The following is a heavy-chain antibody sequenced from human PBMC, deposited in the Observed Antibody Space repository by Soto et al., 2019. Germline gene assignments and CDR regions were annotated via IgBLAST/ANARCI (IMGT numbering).Heavy chain of an antibody. CDR2: IYSDGST. CDR1: GFTVSSNY. V-gene: IGHV3-66*01. Sequence: GGSLRLSCAASGFTVSSNYMSWVRQAPGKGLEWVSIIYSDGSTYYADSVKGRFTISRDNSKNTLYLQMNSLRADDTAVYYCASRRNPYGAYDYWGQGTLVTVSS. J-gene: IGHJ4*02. D-gene: IGHD4-17*01. CDR3: ASRRNPYGAYDY.